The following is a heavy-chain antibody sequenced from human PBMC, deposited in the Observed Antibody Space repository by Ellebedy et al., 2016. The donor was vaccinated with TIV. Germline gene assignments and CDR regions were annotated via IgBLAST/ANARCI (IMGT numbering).Heavy chain of an antibody. Sequence: PGGSLRLSCTASGFVFSSYGMHWFRQAPGKGLEWVAFIRFDGSKTNYAESLKGRVTISRDNSKDTLYLQMNSLRREDTAFYYCAKGGHTYGYNFHYWGRGTLVTVSS. D-gene: IGHD5-18*01. CDR3: AKGGHTYGYNFHY. J-gene: IGHJ4*02. V-gene: IGHV3-30*02. CDR1: GFVFSSYG. CDR2: IRFDGSKT.